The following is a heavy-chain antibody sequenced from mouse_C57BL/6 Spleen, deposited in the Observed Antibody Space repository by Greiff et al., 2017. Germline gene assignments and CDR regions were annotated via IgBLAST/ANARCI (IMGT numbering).Heavy chain of an antibody. D-gene: IGHD2-5*01. CDR3: ARDGYSNYSAWFAF. Sequence: VQLQQSGAELARPGASVKLSCKASGYTFTSYGISWVKQRPGQGLEWIGEIYPRSGNTYYNEKFKGKATLTADKSSSTAYMELRSLTSEDSAVYFCARDGYSNYSAWFAFWGQGTLVTVSA. CDR2: IYPRSGNT. J-gene: IGHJ3*01. CDR1: GYTFTSYG. V-gene: IGHV1-81*01.